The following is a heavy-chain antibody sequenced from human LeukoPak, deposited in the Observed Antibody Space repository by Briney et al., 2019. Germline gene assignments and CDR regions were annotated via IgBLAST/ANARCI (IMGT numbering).Heavy chain of an antibody. Sequence: ASVKVSCKASGYTFTGCYMHWVRQAPGQGLEWMGWINPNSGGTNYAQKFQGRVTMTRDTSISTAYTELSRLRSDDTAVYYCASHYYDYIWGSYRPFDYWGQGTLVTVSS. D-gene: IGHD3-16*02. J-gene: IGHJ4*02. CDR1: GYTFTGCY. CDR3: ASHYYDYIWGSYRPFDY. V-gene: IGHV1-2*02. CDR2: INPNSGGT.